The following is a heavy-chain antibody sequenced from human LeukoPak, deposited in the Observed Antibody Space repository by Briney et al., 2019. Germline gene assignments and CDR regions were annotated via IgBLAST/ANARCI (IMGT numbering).Heavy chain of an antibody. CDR1: GFTFGDFA. D-gene: IGHD1-1*01. CDR3: ARSPRYIGNENDAFDI. J-gene: IGHJ3*02. V-gene: IGHV3-23*01. Sequence: GGSLRLSCTASGFTFGDFAMSWVRQAPGKGLEWVSDQSDTGYYRNYADSAKGRFTISRDNSKNTLWLQMNSLRVEDTAVYYCARSPRYIGNENDAFDIWGQGTMVTVSS. CDR2: QSDTGYYR.